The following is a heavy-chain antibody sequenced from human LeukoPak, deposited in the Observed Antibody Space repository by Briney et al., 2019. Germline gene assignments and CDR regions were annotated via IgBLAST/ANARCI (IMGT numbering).Heavy chain of an antibody. CDR1: GGTFSSTT. V-gene: IGHV1-69*01. CDR3: ARGPEMATITPYYFDY. D-gene: IGHD5-24*01. J-gene: IGHJ4*02. CDR2: ITPIFRTP. Sequence: SVKVSCKASGGTFSSTTINWVRQAPGQGLEWMGGITPIFRTPNYAQKFQGRVTITADESTSTAYMELSSLRSEDTAVYYCARGPEMATITPYYFDYWGQGTLVTVSS.